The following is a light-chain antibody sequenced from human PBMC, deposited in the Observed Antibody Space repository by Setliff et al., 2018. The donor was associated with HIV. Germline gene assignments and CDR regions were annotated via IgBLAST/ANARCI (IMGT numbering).Light chain of an antibody. CDR1: SSDVGGYSH. CDR3: SSYASTNTLP. Sequence: QSALTQPASVSGSPGQSITISCTGTSSDVGGYSHRSWYQQHPGKAPKLIIYEVRNRPSGVSNRFSGSKSGNTASLTISGLQTEDEADYYCSSYASTNTLPFGTGTKVTVL. J-gene: IGLJ1*01. V-gene: IGLV2-14*01. CDR2: EVR.